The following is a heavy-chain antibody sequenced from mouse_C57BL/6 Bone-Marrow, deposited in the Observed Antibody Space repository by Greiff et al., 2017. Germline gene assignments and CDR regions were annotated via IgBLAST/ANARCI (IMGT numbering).Heavy chain of an antibody. D-gene: IGHD1-1*01. Sequence: QVQLQQSGPGLVQPSQSLSITCTVSGFSLTSYGVHWVRQSPGKGLEWLGVIWSGGSTDYNAAFMSRLSITKDNSKSQVFFKMNSLQADDTAIYYCAKHPNYYGSSYWYFDVWGTGTTVTVSS. J-gene: IGHJ1*03. CDR2: IWSGGST. V-gene: IGHV2-5*01. CDR1: GFSLTSYG. CDR3: AKHPNYYGSSYWYFDV.